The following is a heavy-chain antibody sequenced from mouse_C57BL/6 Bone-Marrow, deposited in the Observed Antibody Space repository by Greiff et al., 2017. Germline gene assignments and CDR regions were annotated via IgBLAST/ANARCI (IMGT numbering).Heavy chain of an antibody. CDR3: ARSGPGAY. CDR2: IYPGDGDT. Sequence: QVQLQQSGPELVKPGASVKISCKASGYAFSSSWMNWVKQRPGKGLEWIGRIYPGDGDTNYNGKFKGKATLTADKSSSTAYMQLSSLTSEDSAVYFCARSGPGAYWGQGTLVTASA. CDR1: GYAFSSSW. J-gene: IGHJ3*01. D-gene: IGHD3-2*02. V-gene: IGHV1-82*01.